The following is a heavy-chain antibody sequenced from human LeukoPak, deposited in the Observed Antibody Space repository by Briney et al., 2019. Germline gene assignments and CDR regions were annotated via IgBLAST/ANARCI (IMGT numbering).Heavy chain of an antibody. J-gene: IGHJ4*02. CDR1: GYTFTSYA. CDR3: ARGGDSSSWYVRIGEYYFDY. CDR2: INTNTGNP. V-gene: IGHV7-4-1*02. D-gene: IGHD6-13*01. Sequence: GASVKVSCKASGYTFTSYAMNWVRQAPGQGLEWMGWINTNTGNPTYAQGFTGRFVFSLDTSVSTAYLQISSLKAEDTAVYYCARGGDSSSWYVRIGEYYFDYWGQGTLVTVSS.